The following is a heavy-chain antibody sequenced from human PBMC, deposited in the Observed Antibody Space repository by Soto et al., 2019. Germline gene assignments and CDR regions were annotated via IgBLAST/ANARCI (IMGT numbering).Heavy chain of an antibody. Sequence: SETLSLTCSVSGSSISTYYWNWIRQTPGKGLEWIGYMYYRGTTKYNPSLKSRVTISVDTSKNQVSLKLSSVTAADTAVYYCARGYYDGRHGLDVWGQGTTVTVSS. CDR1: GSSISTYY. V-gene: IGHV4-59*01. CDR3: ARGYYDGRHGLDV. J-gene: IGHJ6*02. CDR2: MYYRGTT. D-gene: IGHD3-3*01.